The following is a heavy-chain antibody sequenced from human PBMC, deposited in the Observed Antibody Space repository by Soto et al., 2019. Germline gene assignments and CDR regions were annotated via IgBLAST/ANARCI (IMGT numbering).Heavy chain of an antibody. V-gene: IGHV1-69*13. CDR1: GGTXRIYA. Sequence: SXKVSLEASGGTXRIYAIGWVRQAPGQGLEWMGGIIPIFGTANYAQKFQGRVTITEDESTSTAYMELSSLRSEDTALYYCARDRYCSGGSCYWLNWFDPWGQGTLGTVSS. CDR2: IIPIFGTA. CDR3: ARDRYCSGGSCYWLNWFDP. J-gene: IGHJ5*02. D-gene: IGHD2-15*01.